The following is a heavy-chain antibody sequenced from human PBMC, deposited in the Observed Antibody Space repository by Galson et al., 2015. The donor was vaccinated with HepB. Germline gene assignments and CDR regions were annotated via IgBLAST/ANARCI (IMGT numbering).Heavy chain of an antibody. J-gene: IGHJ4*02. CDR2: IYYSGST. CDR3: ARYFHEEAVGFEVGFSEYFDY. CDR1: GGSISSGGYY. V-gene: IGHV4-31*02. Sequence: TVSGGSISSGGYYWSWIRQHPGKGLEWIGYIYYSGSTYYNPSLKSRVTISVDTSKNQFSLKLSSVTAADTAVYYCARYFHEEAVGFEVGFSEYFDYWGQGTLVTVSS. D-gene: IGHD2/OR15-2a*01.